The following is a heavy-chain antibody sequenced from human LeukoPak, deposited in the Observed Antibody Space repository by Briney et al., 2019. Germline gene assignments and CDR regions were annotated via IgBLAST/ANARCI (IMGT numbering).Heavy chain of an antibody. CDR1: GFTFSTYS. Sequence: GGSLRLSCAASGFTFSTYSMNWVRQAPGKGLEWVSYISSSSSTIYYADSVKGRFTISRDNAYNSLYLQMNSLRAEDTAVYYCAKDGTIHPFDPWGQGTLVTVSS. J-gene: IGHJ5*02. CDR2: ISSSSSTI. CDR3: AKDGTIHPFDP. V-gene: IGHV3-48*01. D-gene: IGHD3-3*01.